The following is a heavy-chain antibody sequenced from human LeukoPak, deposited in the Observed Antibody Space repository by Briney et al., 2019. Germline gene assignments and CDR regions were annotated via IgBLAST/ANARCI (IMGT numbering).Heavy chain of an antibody. J-gene: IGHJ4*02. CDR3: AKGEYYDSSGYLAY. D-gene: IGHD3-22*01. V-gene: IGHV3-30*18. CDR2: ISYDGSNK. Sequence: GGSLRLSCAASGFTFSSYNMHWVRQAPGKGLEWVAVISYDGSNKYYADSVKGRFTISRDNSKNTLYLQMNSLRAEDTAVYYCAKGEYYDSSGYLAYWGQGTLVTVSS. CDR1: GFTFSSYN.